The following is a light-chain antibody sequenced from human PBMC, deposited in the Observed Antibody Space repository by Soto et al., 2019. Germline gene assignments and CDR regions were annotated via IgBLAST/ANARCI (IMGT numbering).Light chain of an antibody. V-gene: IGKV2D-29*01. J-gene: IGKJ4*01. CDR2: EVS. CDR3: MQNIHLPVT. CDR1: ESLLHTDGKTY. Sequence: IVMTQTPLSLSVIPGQPASISCKSSESLLHTDGKTYLFWYLQRPGQPPQLLISEVSNRFSGVPDRFSGSGSGTDFTLKISRVEAEDVGVFYCMQNIHLPVTFGGGTKVDIK.